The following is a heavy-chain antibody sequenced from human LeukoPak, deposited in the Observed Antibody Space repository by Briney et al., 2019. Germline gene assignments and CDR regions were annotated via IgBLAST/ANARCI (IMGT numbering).Heavy chain of an antibody. D-gene: IGHD3-22*01. CDR2: IIPILGIA. Sequence: ASVKVSCKASGGTFSSYAISWVRQAPGQGLEWMGRIIPILGIANYAQKFQGRVTITADKSTSTGYMELSSLRSEDTAVYYCARAETNGYYDSSGYPIDYWGQGTLVTVSS. CDR1: GGTFSSYA. J-gene: IGHJ4*02. V-gene: IGHV1-69*04. CDR3: ARAETNGYYDSSGYPIDY.